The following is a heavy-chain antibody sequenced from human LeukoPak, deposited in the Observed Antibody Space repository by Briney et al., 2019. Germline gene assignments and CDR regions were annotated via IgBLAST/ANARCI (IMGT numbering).Heavy chain of an antibody. Sequence: GESLKISCRVSGYSFTNYWIGWVRQLPGKGLEWMGIIYPGDSDTRYSPSFQGQVTISADKSISTAYLQWSSLKASDTVMYYCARRIAATGRGYFDYWGQGTLVTVSS. CDR3: ARRIAATGRGYFDY. CDR1: GYSFTNYW. V-gene: IGHV5-51*01. CDR2: IYPGDSDT. D-gene: IGHD6-13*01. J-gene: IGHJ4*02.